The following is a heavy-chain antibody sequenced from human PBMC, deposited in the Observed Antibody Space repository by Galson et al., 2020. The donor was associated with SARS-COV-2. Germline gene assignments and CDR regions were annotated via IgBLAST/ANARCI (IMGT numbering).Heavy chain of an antibody. Sequence: SETLSLTCTVSGGSISSYFWTWIRQPAGKGLEWIGRVYSSGTTIYKSSLKSRVTMSIDMSKNQFSLDLRSVTAADTAVYYCARVESGRLQDAFDVWGQGTMVTVSS. D-gene: IGHD2-21*02. V-gene: IGHV4-4*07. J-gene: IGHJ3*01. CDR2: VYSSGTT. CDR1: GGSISSYF. CDR3: ARVESGRLQDAFDV.